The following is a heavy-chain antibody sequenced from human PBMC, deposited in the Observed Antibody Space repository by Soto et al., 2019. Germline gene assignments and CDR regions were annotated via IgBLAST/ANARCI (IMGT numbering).Heavy chain of an antibody. V-gene: IGHV3-9*01. J-gene: IGHJ6*03. Sequence: GGSLGLSCAASGFTFDDYAMHWVWQAPGKGLERDSGFSWYSGSIGYADSVKVRFTISRDNANNFLYLLMNSLRAEDTALYYCSKSLPDYSSSWTPLDYYYYYMDVWGKGTTVTVSS. CDR3: SKSLPDYSSSWTPLDYYYYYMDV. CDR1: GFTFDDYA. D-gene: IGHD6-13*01. CDR2: FSWYSGSI.